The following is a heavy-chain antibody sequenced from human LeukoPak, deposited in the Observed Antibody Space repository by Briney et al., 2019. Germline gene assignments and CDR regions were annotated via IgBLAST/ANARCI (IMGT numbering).Heavy chain of an antibody. D-gene: IGHD3-22*01. CDR1: GFTFSNFG. J-gene: IGHJ3*02. CDR3: AREGYYAFDI. Sequence: GGSLRLSCAASGFTFSNFGIHWVRQAPGKGLEWVALISHDGSNQYYPDSVKGRFTISRDNSENTLSLHMNSLRAEDTAMYYCAREGYYAFDIWGQGAMVTVSS. CDR2: ISHDGSNQ. V-gene: IGHV3-30-3*01.